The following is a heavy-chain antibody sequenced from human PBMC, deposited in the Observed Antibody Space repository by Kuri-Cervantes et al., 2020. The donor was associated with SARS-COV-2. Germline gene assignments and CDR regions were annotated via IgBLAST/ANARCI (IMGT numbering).Heavy chain of an antibody. V-gene: IGHV3-23*01. CDR3: AKSPRAIVVVPAAIS. D-gene: IGHD2-2*02. Sequence: GESLKIPCSASGFTFSSYAMSWVRQAPGKGLEWVSAISGSGGSTYYADSVKGRFTISRDNSKNTLYLQMNSLRAEDTAVYYCAKSPRAIVVVPAAISWGQGTLVTVSS. CDR2: ISGSGGST. J-gene: IGHJ5*02. CDR1: GFTFSSYA.